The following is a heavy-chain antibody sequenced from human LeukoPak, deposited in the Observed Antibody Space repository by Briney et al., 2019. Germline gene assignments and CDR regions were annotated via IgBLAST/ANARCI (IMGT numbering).Heavy chain of an antibody. D-gene: IGHD1-1*01. Sequence: PSETLSLTCTVSGGSVSSGSYYWSWIRQPPGKGLEWIGYIYYSGSTNYNPSLKSRVTISVDTSKNQFSLKLSSVTAADTAVYYCASHLAVSGTRGFDYWGQGILVTVSS. CDR1: GGSVSSGSYY. J-gene: IGHJ4*02. CDR2: IYYSGST. V-gene: IGHV4-61*01. CDR3: ASHLAVSGTRGFDY.